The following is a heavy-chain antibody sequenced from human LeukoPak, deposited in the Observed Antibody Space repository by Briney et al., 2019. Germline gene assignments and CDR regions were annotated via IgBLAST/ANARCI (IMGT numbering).Heavy chain of an antibody. D-gene: IGHD1/OR15-1a*01. CDR1: GFTFSDYY. CDR3: ARDVRGDNWNSAFDY. CDR2: ISSSGSTI. Sequence: PGGSLRLSCAASGFTFSDYYMSWIRQPPGKGLEWVSYISSSGSTIYYADCAKGRFTSSRDNAKNSLYLQMNSLRAEDTAVYYCARDVRGDNWNSAFDYWGQGTLVTVSS. J-gene: IGHJ4*02. V-gene: IGHV3-11*01.